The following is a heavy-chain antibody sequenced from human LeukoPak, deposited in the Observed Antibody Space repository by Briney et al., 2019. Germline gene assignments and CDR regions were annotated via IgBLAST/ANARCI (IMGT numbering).Heavy chain of an antibody. J-gene: IGHJ4*02. Sequence: GGPLRLFCGASGFIVSSNYMRWLRQAPGKGLEWVSVIYSGGSTYYADSVKGRFTLSRDNSKNTLYLQMNSLRAEDTAVYYCARDQDGANPYWGQGTLVTVSS. V-gene: IGHV3-53*01. CDR3: ARDQDGANPY. CDR2: IYSGGST. CDR1: GFIVSSNY.